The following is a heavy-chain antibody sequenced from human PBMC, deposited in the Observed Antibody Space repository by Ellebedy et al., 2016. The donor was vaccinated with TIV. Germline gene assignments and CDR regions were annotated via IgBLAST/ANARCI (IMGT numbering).Heavy chain of an antibody. Sequence: GESLKISXAASGFTFSSYAVSWVRQAPGKGLEWVSAISVSGDRTYYGDSVKGRFTISRDDSKNTLYLQMNSLRAEDTAVYYCAERLTAAGSGQYYYGMDVWGQGTTVTVSS. CDR1: GFTFSSYA. V-gene: IGHV3-23*01. J-gene: IGHJ6*02. CDR2: ISVSGDRT. D-gene: IGHD6-13*01. CDR3: AERLTAAGSGQYYYGMDV.